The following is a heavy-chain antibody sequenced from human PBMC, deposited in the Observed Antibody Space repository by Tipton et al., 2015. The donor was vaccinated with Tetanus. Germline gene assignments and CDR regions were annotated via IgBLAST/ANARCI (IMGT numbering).Heavy chain of an antibody. D-gene: IGHD3-3*01. V-gene: IGHV4-39*01. CDR2: IYESGDT. Sequence: TLSLTCTVSGDSISGGSYYWAWIRQPPGKGLEWIGSIYESGDTYYIPSLESRVTVSVDTSKNQFSLKLNSMTATDTAVYFCARHQSGYFTPFDYWGQGNLVTVSS. J-gene: IGHJ4*02. CDR3: ARHQSGYFTPFDY. CDR1: GDSISGGSYY.